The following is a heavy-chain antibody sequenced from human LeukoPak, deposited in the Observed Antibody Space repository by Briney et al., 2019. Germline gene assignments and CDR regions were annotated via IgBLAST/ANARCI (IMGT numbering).Heavy chain of an antibody. D-gene: IGHD1-26*01. J-gene: IGHJ4*02. CDR3: ARDTVGATDY. V-gene: IGHV3-7*01. Sequence: HPGGSLRLSCAASGFTFSSSWMSWVRQAPGKGLEWVTNIKPDGSEKYYVDSVKGRFTISRDNAKKSLYLQMNSLRAEDTAPYYCARDTVGATDYWGQGTLVTVSS. CDR2: IKPDGSEK. CDR1: GFTFSSSW.